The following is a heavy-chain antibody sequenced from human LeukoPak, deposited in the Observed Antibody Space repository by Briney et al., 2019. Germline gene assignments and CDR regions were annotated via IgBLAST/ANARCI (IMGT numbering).Heavy chain of an antibody. J-gene: IGHJ5*02. Sequence: ASVKVSCKASGYTFTSYGISWVRQAPGQGLEWMGWISAYNGSTNYAQKLQGRVTMTTDTSTSTAYMELRSLRSDDTAVYYCARRQNYYDTSGYHYPWGQGTLVTVSS. CDR3: ARRQNYYDTSGYHYP. D-gene: IGHD3-22*01. V-gene: IGHV1-18*01. CDR1: GYTFTSYG. CDR2: ISAYNGST.